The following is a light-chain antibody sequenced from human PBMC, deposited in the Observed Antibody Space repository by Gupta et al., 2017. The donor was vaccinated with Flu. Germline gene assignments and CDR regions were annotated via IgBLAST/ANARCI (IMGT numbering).Light chain of an antibody. V-gene: IGLV6-57*01. CDR3: QSYSTTHPWV. CDR1: GSVARSY. CDR2: EDN. J-gene: IGLJ3*02. Sequence: GSVARSYVQWYQQPPGSSPTTVIYEDNQRPARVTDRFSGSIDRSSNSASLILSGVKAEDEDDCYCQSYSTTHPWVVGGGTKLTVL.